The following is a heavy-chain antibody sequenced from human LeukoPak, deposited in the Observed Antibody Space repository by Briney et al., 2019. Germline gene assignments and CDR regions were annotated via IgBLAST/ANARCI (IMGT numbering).Heavy chain of an antibody. CDR2: IDPSGGGT. CDR1: GFAFSSYA. D-gene: IGHD4-23*01. CDR3: AKISPLDYGGKPWALDI. Sequence: GSLRLSCAASGFAFSSYAMSWVRQTPGKGLEWVSGIDPSGGGTYYADSVKGRSTISRDNSKNTLYLQMNSLRAEDTAAYYCAKISPLDYGGKPWALDIWGQGTMVTVSS. J-gene: IGHJ3*02. V-gene: IGHV3-23*01.